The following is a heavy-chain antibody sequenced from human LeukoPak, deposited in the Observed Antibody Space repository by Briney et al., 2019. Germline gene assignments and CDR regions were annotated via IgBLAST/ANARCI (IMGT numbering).Heavy chain of an antibody. D-gene: IGHD5-18*01. V-gene: IGHV3-53*04. J-gene: IGHJ4*02. CDR2: IYSGGTT. CDR1: GFTVSTNC. CDR3: ARVDTVMAYYFDL. Sequence: QPGGSLRLSCAASGFTVSTNCMTWVRQAPGKGLEWVSTIYSGGTTYYADSVMGRFTISRHNSRNTLYLQMNSLGAEDRAVYYCARVDTVMAYYFDLWGQGTLVTVSS.